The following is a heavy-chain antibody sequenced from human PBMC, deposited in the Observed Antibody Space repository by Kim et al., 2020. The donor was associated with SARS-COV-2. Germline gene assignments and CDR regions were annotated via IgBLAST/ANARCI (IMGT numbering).Heavy chain of an antibody. J-gene: IGHJ3*02. CDR3: ARKGFGDFDAFDI. CDR1: GYTFTGYY. D-gene: IGHD3-10*01. V-gene: IGHV1-2*04. Sequence: ASVKVSCKASGYTFTGYYMHWVRQAPGQGLEWMGWINPNSGGTNYAQKFQGWVTMTRDTSISTAYMELSRLRSDDTAVYYCARKGFGDFDAFDIWGQGTMVTVSS. CDR2: INPNSGGT.